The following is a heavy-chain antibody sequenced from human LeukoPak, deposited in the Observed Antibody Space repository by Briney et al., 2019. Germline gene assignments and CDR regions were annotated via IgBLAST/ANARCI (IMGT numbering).Heavy chain of an antibody. J-gene: IGHJ4*02. CDR1: GFIFTDYA. CDR2: INNGVGAT. Sequence: GGSLRLSCQASGFIFTDYAMSWARQAPGKGLEWVSSINNGVGATFFADSVKGRFTISRDDSRGMVYLQMNSLTAEDTAVYYCARSGLATCHYWGQGTLVTVSS. D-gene: IGHD3-10*01. CDR3: ARSGLATCHY. V-gene: IGHV3-23*01.